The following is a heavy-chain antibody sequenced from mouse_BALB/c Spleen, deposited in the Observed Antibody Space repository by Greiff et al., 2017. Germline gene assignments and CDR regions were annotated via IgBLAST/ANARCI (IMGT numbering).Heavy chain of an antibody. Sequence: QVQLQQSGAELARPGASVKLSCKASGYTFTSYWMQWVKQRPGQGLEWIGAIYPGDGDTRYTQKFKGKATLTADKSSSTAYMQLSSLASEDSAVYYCARWMRDYYGSSEVGMDYWGQGTSVTVSS. D-gene: IGHD1-1*01. CDR2: IYPGDGDT. CDR3: ARWMRDYYGSSEVGMDY. V-gene: IGHV1-87*01. J-gene: IGHJ4*01. CDR1: GYTFTSYW.